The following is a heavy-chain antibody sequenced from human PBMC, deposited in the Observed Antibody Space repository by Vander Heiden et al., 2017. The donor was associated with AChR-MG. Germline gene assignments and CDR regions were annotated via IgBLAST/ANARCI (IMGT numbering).Heavy chain of an antibody. V-gene: IGHV3-7*01. D-gene: IGHD3-16*02. CDR2: IKQDGSEK. J-gene: IGHJ4*02. Sequence: EVQLVESGGGLVQPGGSLRLSCAASGFTFSSYWMSWVRQAPGKGLEWVANIKQDGSEKYYVDSVKGRFTISRDNAKNSLYLQMNSLRAEDTAVYYCARLHYDYVWGSYRYDSYFDYWGQGTLVTVSS. CDR1: GFTFSSYW. CDR3: ARLHYDYVWGSYRYDSYFDY.